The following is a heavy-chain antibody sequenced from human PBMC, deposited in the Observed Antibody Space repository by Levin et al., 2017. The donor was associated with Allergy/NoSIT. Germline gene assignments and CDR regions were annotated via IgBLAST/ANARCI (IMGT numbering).Heavy chain of an antibody. CDR1: GFPFNTYW. CDR2: IKQDGSEK. J-gene: IGHJ6*02. CDR3: ATGGFYGSGSDYYYYGMDV. Sequence: GGSLRLSCAASGFPFNTYWMTWVRQAPGKGLEWVANIKQDGSEKYYVDSVKGRFTISRDNAKNSLYLQMNSLRAEDTAVYYCATGGFYGSGSDYYYYGMDVWGQGTTVTVSS. D-gene: IGHD3-10*01. V-gene: IGHV3-7*01.